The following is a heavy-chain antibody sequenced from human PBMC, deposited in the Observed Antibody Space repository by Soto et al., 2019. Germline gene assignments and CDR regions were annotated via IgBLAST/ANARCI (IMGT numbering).Heavy chain of an antibody. CDR3: GRESRLCYTFFDN. V-gene: IGHV4-30-2*01. CDR1: GDSISIGGYS. J-gene: IGHJ4*02. D-gene: IGHD2-15*01. CDR2: IYHGGST. Sequence: QLQLQESGPGLVKPSQTLSLTCAVSGDSISIGGYSWNWLRQPPGKGLQWIGYIYHGGSTYYNPSLKSRAVTSSDRYKKHFALNLTSVTAADTAVFYGGRESRLCYTFFDNWGQGILVTVSS.